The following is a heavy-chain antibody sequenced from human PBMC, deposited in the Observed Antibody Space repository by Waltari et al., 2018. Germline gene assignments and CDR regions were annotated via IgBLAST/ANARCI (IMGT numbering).Heavy chain of an antibody. D-gene: IGHD6-6*01. CDR1: GFTLSRLW. V-gene: IGHV3-7*01. CDR3: ATEPYSSSYYFDY. J-gene: IGHJ4*02. CDR2: IKQDGSEK. Sequence: EVQLVESGGGLVQPGGSLRLYCAASGFTLSRLWMSWVRQAPGKGLEWVANIKQDGSEKYYVDSVKGRFTISRDNAKNSLYLQMNSLRAEDTAVYYCATEPYSSSYYFDYWGQGTLVTVSS.